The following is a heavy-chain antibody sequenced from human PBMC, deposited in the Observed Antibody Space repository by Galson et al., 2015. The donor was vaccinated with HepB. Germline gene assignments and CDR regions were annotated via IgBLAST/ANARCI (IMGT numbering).Heavy chain of an antibody. CDR1: GFTFSSYA. CDR2: ISGGGDGT. J-gene: IGHJ6*02. V-gene: IGHV3-23*01. CDR3: AKSLGTGAARGLDV. Sequence: SLRLSCAASGFTFSSYAISWVRQAPGEGLEWVSTISGGGDGTYYADSVKGRFTVSRDNAKNTLSLQMNSLRDEDTAVYYCAKSLGTGAARGLDVWGQGTTVTVSS. D-gene: IGHD2-8*02.